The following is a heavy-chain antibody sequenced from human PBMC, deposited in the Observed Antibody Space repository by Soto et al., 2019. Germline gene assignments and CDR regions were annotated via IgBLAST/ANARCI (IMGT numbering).Heavy chain of an antibody. D-gene: IGHD5-12*01. CDR1: GFTFSSYG. V-gene: IGHV3-30*18. J-gene: IGHJ6*02. CDR2: ISYDGSNK. Sequence: QVQLVESGGGVVQPGRSLRLSCAASGFTFSSYGMHWVRQAPGKGLEWVAVISYDGSNKYYADSVKGRFTISRDNSKNTLYLQMNSLRAEDTAVYYCAKVASSGYARMGLYYYYYGMDVWGQGTTVTVSS. CDR3: AKVASSGYARMGLYYYYYGMDV.